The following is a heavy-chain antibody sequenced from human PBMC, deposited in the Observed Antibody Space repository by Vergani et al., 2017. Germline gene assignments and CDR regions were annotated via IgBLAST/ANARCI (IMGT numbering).Heavy chain of an antibody. CDR1: GYTFTSYA. CDR3: ARGSPSAFLPYCSSTSCYYNWFDP. V-gene: IGHV7-4-1*02. D-gene: IGHD2-2*01. J-gene: IGHJ5*02. Sequence: QVQLVQSGSELKKPGASVKVSCKASGYTFTSYAMNWVRQAPGQGLEWMGWINTNTGNPTYAQGFTGRFVFSLDTSVSTAYLQISSLKAEDTAVYYCARGSPSAFLPYCSSTSCYYNWFDPWRQGTLVTVSS. CDR2: INTNTGNP.